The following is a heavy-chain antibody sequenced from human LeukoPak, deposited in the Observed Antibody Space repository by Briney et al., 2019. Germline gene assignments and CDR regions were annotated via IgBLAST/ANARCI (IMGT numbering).Heavy chain of an antibody. J-gene: IGHJ4*02. Sequence: GGSLRLSCAASGFTFSSYSMNWVRQAPGKGLEWVSYISSSSSTIYYADSVKGRFTISRDNAKNSLYLQMNSLRAEDTAVYYCARSGTTYYYDSGTRIWGQGTLVTVSS. CDR3: ARSGTTYYYDSGTRI. D-gene: IGHD3-22*01. V-gene: IGHV3-48*04. CDR1: GFTFSSYS. CDR2: ISSSSSTI.